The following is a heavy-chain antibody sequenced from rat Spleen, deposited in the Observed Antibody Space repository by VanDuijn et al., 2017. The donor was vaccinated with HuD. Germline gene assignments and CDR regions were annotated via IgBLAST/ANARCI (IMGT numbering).Heavy chain of an antibody. CDR3: TRGTTFDY. CDR1: GFTFSNYG. V-gene: IGHV5-29*01. Sequence: EVQLVESGGGLVQPGRSLKLSCVASGFTFSNYGMAWVRQAPTKGLEWVATITNTGGSTYYPDSVKGRFTISRDNAKSTLYLQMNSLRSEDTATYYCTRGTTFDYWGQGVMVTVSS. J-gene: IGHJ2*01. D-gene: IGHD1-7*01. CDR2: ITNTGGST.